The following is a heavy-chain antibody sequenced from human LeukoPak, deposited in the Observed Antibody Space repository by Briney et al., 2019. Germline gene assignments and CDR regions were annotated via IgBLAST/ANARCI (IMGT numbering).Heavy chain of an antibody. CDR2: INHSGST. CDR3: AISAVYGDYEYYYYYGMDV. D-gene: IGHD4-17*01. Sequence: PSQTLSLTCTVSGGSISSGGYYWSWIRQPPGKGLEWIGEINHSGSTNYNPSLKSRVTISVDTSKNQFSLKLSSVTAADTAVYYCAISAVYGDYEYYYYYGMDVWGQGTTVTVSS. V-gene: IGHV4-31*03. CDR1: GGSISSGGYY. J-gene: IGHJ6*02.